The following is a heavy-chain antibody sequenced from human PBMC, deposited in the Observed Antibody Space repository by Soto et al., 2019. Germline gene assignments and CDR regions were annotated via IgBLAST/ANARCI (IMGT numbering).Heavy chain of an antibody. CDR1: GFTFSSYA. CDR3: AKDAFVVEPAAPIGASTGMDV. D-gene: IGHD2-2*01. Sequence: GGSLRLSCAASGFTFSSYAMSWVRPAPGKGLEWVSAISGSGGSTYYADSVKGRFTISRDNSKNTLYLQMNSLRAEDTAVYYCAKDAFVVEPAAPIGASTGMDVWGQGTTVTVSS. J-gene: IGHJ6*02. V-gene: IGHV3-23*01. CDR2: ISGSGGST.